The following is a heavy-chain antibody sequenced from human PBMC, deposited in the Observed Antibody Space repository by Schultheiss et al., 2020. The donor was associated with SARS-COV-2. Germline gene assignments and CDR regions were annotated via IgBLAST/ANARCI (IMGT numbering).Heavy chain of an antibody. CDR2: ISSSGSTT. J-gene: IGHJ4*02. CDR1: GFTFDDYG. CDR3: ARGSVVVVVTGKFDF. V-gene: IGHV3-48*03. Sequence: GGSLRLSCAASGFTFDDYGMSWVRQAPGKGLEWVSYISSSGSTTYYADSVKGRFTISRDNAKKSLYLQMNSLRADDTAVYYCARGSVVVVVTGKFDFWGQGSLVTVSS. D-gene: IGHD2-15*01.